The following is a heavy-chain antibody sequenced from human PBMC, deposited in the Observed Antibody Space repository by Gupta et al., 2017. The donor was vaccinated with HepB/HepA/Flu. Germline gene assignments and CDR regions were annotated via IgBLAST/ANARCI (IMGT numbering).Heavy chain of an antibody. CDR3: ARAGRIVVVPAAYDYYYYGMDV. J-gene: IGHJ6*02. CDR2: ISSSSSYI. Sequence: EVQLVESGGGLVKPGGSLRLSCAASGFTFSSYSMNWVRQAPGKGLEWVSSISSSSSYIYYADSVKGRFTISRDNAKNSLYLQMNSLRDEDTAVYYCARAGRIVVVPAAYDYYYYGMDVWGQGTTVTVS. D-gene: IGHD2-2*01. V-gene: IGHV3-21*01. CDR1: GFTFSSYS.